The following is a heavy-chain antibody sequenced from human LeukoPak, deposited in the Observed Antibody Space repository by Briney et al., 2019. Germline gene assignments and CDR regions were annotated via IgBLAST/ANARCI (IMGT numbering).Heavy chain of an antibody. J-gene: IGHJ5*02. CDR2: ISGSGGST. Sequence: GGSLRLSCAASGFTFSSYGMSWARQAPGKGLEWVSAISGSGGSTYYAESVKGRFTISRDNSKNTLYLQMNCLRAEDTAVYYCAKDIKVVATRGNPWGQGTLVTVSS. CDR1: GFTFSSYG. D-gene: IGHD1-26*01. V-gene: IGHV3-23*01. CDR3: AKDIKVVATRGNP.